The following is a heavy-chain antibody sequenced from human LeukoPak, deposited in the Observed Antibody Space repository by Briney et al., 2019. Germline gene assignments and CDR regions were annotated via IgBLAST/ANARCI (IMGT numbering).Heavy chain of an antibody. Sequence: ASVKVSCKASGGTFSSYAISWVRQAPGQGLEWMGRIIPILGIANCAQKFQGRVTITADKSTSTAYMELSSLRSEDTAVYYCAITEYSSSSLFDYWGQGTLVTVSS. CDR1: GGTFSSYA. D-gene: IGHD6-6*01. CDR3: AITEYSSSSLFDY. V-gene: IGHV1-69*04. CDR2: IIPILGIA. J-gene: IGHJ4*02.